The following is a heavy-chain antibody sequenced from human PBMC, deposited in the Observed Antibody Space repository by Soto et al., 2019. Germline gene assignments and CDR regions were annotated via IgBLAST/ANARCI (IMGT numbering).Heavy chain of an antibody. CDR2: IYHSGST. V-gene: IGHV4-38-2*02. Sequence: PSETLSLTCAVSGYSISSGYYWGWIRQPPGKGLEWIGSIYHSGSTYNNPSLKSRVTMSVDTSKNQFSLKLTSMTAADTGVYYCARDGSGSPEYWGQGTLVTVSS. D-gene: IGHD3-10*01. CDR1: GYSISSGYY. J-gene: IGHJ4*02. CDR3: ARDGSGSPEY.